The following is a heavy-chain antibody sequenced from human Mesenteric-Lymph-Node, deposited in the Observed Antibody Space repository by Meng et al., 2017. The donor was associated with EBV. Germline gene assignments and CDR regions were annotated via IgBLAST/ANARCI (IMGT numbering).Heavy chain of an antibody. D-gene: IGHD4/OR15-4a*01. Sequence: LWASGRGLLESGEYIRLSCTASGFSFSNAWMRWVLQAPGKGLEWIAIIKTKNDGGTTDYAAPVKGRFTISRDDSKSTVYLQMNSLKTEDTAIYYCITQGHSGANPWYWGQGNLVTVSS. CDR2: IKTKNDGGTT. CDR1: GFSFSNAW. J-gene: IGHJ4*02. V-gene: IGHV3-15*01. CDR3: ITQGHSGANPWY.